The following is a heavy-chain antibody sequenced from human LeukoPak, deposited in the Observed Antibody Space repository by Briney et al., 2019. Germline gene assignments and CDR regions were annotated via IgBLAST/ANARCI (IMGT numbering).Heavy chain of an antibody. CDR3: AKVRVYYDFWSGLDY. CDR1: GFTFSSSV. V-gene: IGHV3-30*18. D-gene: IGHD3-3*01. Sequence: GKSLRLSCAASGFTFSSSVMHWVRQAPGKGLGWVAGISSDGNNRYYVDSVKGRFTISRDNSKNTLYLQMNSLRAEDTAVYYCAKVRVYYDFWSGLDYWGQGTLVTVSS. CDR2: ISSDGNNR. J-gene: IGHJ4*02.